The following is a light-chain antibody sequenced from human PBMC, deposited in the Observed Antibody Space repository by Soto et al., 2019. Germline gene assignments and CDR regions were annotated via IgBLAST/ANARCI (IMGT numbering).Light chain of an antibody. Sequence: DIVLTKSPGTLSLSPGEGATLSCRASQFLSSVYLARYQQRPGQAPRLLIYGASIRATCIPDMFSGSGSGTDFTLTISSLETEDFTVYYCQQYGSQNCTFGQGTQVDIK. CDR3: QQYGSQNCT. CDR2: GAS. J-gene: IGKJ1*01. V-gene: IGKV3-20*01. CDR1: QFLSSVY.